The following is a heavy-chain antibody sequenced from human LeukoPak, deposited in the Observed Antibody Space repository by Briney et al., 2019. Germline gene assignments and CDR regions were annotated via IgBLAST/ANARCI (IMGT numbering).Heavy chain of an antibody. Sequence: PGRSLRLSCAASGFTFSTNVMHWVRQAPGKGLEWVAFISYVGSNKNYADFVKGRFTISKDNSKNTVYLQMNSLRAEDTAIYYCAKDRSSSWSIDYEGQGTRVTVTA. J-gene: IGHJ4*02. CDR3: AKDRSSSWSIDY. V-gene: IGHV3-30*18. CDR1: GFTFSTNV. CDR2: ISYVGSNK. D-gene: IGHD6-13*01.